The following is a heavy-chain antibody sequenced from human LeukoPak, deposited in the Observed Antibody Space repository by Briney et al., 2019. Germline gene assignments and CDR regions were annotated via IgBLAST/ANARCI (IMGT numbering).Heavy chain of an antibody. Sequence: ASVKVSCKASGGTFSSYAISWVRQATGQRPEWMGWMSPNSGDTGYAQKFQDRVTMTRNTSISTAYMELSSLRSDDTAVYYCARGPPNWGYDYWGPGTLVTVSS. CDR3: ARGPPNWGYDY. CDR1: GGTFSSYA. J-gene: IGHJ4*02. D-gene: IGHD7-27*01. V-gene: IGHV1-8*02. CDR2: MSPNSGDT.